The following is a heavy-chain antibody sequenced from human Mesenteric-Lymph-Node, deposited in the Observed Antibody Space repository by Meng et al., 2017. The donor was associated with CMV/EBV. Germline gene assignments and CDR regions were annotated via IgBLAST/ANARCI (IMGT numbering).Heavy chain of an antibody. Sequence: QLQLREPGPGQVKPSETLSLTCTVSGDSSSSFYYWGGIRQPPRRGLGWIGSVHYTGRTYYSPSLKSRVTVSVDTSKNQFSLRLTSVTAADTAVYYCARPFPSWQSPRLDPFGAWGQGTLVTVSS. CDR2: VHYTGRT. V-gene: IGHV4-39*01. CDR3: ARPFPSWQSPRLDPFGA. D-gene: IGHD6-19*01. CDR1: GDSSSSFYY. J-gene: IGHJ5*02.